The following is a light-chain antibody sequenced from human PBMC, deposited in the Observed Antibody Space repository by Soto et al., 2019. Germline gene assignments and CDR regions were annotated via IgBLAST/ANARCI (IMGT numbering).Light chain of an antibody. V-gene: IGLV1-40*01. CDR3: AAWDDSLNGRNWV. CDR2: GTN. Sequence: QSVLTQPPSVSGAPGQRVTISCTGSRSNIGAGYDVHWYQQLPGTAPKLLIYGTNNRPSGVPDRFSGSKSGMSASLAITGLQAADEANYYCAAWDDSLNGRNWVFGGGTKLTVL. CDR1: RSNIGAGYD. J-gene: IGLJ3*02.